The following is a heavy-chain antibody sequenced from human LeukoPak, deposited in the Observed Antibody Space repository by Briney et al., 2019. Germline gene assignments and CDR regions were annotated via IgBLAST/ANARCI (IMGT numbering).Heavy chain of an antibody. CDR2: ISAYNGNT. J-gene: IGHJ6*02. CDR1: GYTFTSYG. D-gene: IGHD3-22*01. Sequence: ASVKVSCKASGYTFTSYGISWVRQAPGQGLEWMGWISAYNGNTNYAQKLQGRVTMTTDTSTSTAYMELRSLRSDDTAVYYCARHFGPYYYDSSAGMDVWGQGTTVTVSS. CDR3: ARHFGPYYYDSSAGMDV. V-gene: IGHV1-18*01.